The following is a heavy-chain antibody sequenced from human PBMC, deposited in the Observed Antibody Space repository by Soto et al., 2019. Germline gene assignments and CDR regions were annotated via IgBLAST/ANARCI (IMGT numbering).Heavy chain of an antibody. CDR1: GGTFSSYA. CDR3: ASGGQSITIFGVVPIMPHY. CDR2: IIPIFGTA. D-gene: IGHD3-3*01. Sequence: SVKVSCKASGGTFSSYAISWVRQAPGHGLEWMGGIIPIFGTANYAQKFQGRVTITADKYTSTAYMELSSLRSEDTAVYYCASGGQSITIFGVVPIMPHYWGQGTLVTVSS. J-gene: IGHJ4*02. V-gene: IGHV1-69*06.